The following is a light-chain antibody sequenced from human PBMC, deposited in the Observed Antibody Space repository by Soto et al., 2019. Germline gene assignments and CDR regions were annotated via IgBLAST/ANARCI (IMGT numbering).Light chain of an antibody. CDR2: DAS. CDR3: QQSYSTPRT. CDR1: QDITKY. J-gene: IGKJ1*01. Sequence: DIQMTQSPSSLSASLGDRVTITCQAGQDITKYLNWYQHKPGKAPKLLIYDASHLETGVPSRFGGSGSGTDFTLTISSLQPEDFATYYCQQSYSTPRTFGQGTKVDIK. V-gene: IGKV1-33*01.